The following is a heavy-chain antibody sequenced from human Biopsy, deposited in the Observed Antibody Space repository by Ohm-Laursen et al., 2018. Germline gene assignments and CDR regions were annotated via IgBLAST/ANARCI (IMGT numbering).Heavy chain of an antibody. J-gene: IGHJ5*02. CDR3: AGGAAKGNPYDH. V-gene: IGHV1-69*06. D-gene: IGHD3-10*01. CDR1: GGTFSSYV. CDR2: IIPTFDTP. Sequence: GVSVKVSCKASGGTFSSYVISWVRQAPGQGLEWMGRIIPTFDTPTYAPDFQGRVTFTADKSTGTAHLDLSRLRSEDTAIYYCAGGAAKGNPYDHWGQGTLVTVSS.